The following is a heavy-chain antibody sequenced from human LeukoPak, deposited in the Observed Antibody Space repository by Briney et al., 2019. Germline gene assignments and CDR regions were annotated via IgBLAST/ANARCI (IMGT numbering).Heavy chain of an antibody. V-gene: IGHV3-74*01. CDR2: INTDGSTT. Sequence: GGSLRLSCAASGFTFSNYWMHWVRQAPGKGLVWVSRINTDGSTTTYADSVKGRFTISRDNSKNTLYLQMNSLRAEDTAVYYCVRTSKYGDSGYWGQGTLVTVSS. CDR3: VRTSKYGDSGY. D-gene: IGHD4-17*01. CDR1: GFTFSNYW. J-gene: IGHJ4*02.